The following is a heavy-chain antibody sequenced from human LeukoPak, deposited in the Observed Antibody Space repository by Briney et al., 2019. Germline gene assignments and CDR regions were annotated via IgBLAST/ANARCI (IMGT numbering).Heavy chain of an antibody. CDR3: ARGHVSPGIAAAGKGMDV. V-gene: IGHV3-48*02. Sequence: PGGSLRLSCAASGFTFSSYAMHWVRQAPGKGLEWVSYISSSSSTIYYADSVKGRFTISRDNAKNSLYLQMNSLRDEDTAVYYCARGHVSPGIAAAGKGMDVWGQGTTVTVSS. CDR2: ISSSSSTI. D-gene: IGHD6-13*01. J-gene: IGHJ6*02. CDR1: GFTFSSYA.